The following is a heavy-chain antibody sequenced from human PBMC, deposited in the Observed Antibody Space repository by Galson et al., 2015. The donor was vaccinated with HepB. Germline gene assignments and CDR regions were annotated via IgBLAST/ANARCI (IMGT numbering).Heavy chain of an antibody. Sequence: SVKVSCKASGYTFTSYDINWVRQAPGQGLEWMGWMNPNSGNTGYAQKFQGRVTMTRNNSKSTAYMELSSLRSEDTAVYYCAREQEGYCDYWCFENWGQGTLVTVSS. CDR1: GYTFTSYD. J-gene: IGHJ4*02. D-gene: IGHD4-17*01. CDR3: AREQEGYCDYWCFEN. CDR2: MNPNSGNT. V-gene: IGHV1-8*01.